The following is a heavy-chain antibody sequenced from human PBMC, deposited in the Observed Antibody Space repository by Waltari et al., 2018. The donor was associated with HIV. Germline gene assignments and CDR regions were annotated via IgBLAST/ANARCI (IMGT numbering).Heavy chain of an antibody. CDR2: MNTGGDT. CDR1: GFTFSSYD. D-gene: IGHD5-12*01. J-gene: IGHJ6*02. Sequence: EVQLVESGGNLVQPGGSVRLSCAASGFTFSSYDMHWVRQATGEVLWLFSAMNTGGDTCYPGSVKGRFTISRENAKNSLYLQMNSLRAGDTAVYYCARYLRGHSGHGLDVWGQGTTVTVSS. CDR3: ARYLRGHSGHGLDV. V-gene: IGHV3-13*01.